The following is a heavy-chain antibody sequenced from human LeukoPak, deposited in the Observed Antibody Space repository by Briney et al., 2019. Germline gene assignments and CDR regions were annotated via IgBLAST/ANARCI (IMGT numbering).Heavy chain of an antibody. CDR3: ASGNSHAFDI. J-gene: IGHJ3*02. CDR2: ISSGSSHT. Sequence: GGSLRLSCAASGFTFSSYSMNWVRQAPGKGLEWVSSISSGSSHTYYADSMKGRFTISRDNAKNSLYLQMNSLRAEDTAVYYCASGNSHAFDIWGQGTMVTVSS. CDR1: GFTFSSYS. V-gene: IGHV3-21*01.